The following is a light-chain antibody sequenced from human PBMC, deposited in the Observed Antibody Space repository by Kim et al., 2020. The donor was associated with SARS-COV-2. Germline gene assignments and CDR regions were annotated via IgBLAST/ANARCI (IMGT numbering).Light chain of an antibody. J-gene: IGKJ1*01. CDR1: QSISGY. Sequence: SASVGDRVTITGRASQSISGYLACYQHKPGKAPKLLIYDASSLESGVPSRFSGSGSGTEFTLTISSLQPDDFATYYCQQYNSYWTFGQGTKVDIK. CDR3: QQYNSYWT. CDR2: DAS. V-gene: IGKV1-5*01.